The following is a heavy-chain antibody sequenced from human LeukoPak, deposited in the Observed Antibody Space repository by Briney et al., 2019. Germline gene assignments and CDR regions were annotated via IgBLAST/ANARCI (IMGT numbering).Heavy chain of an antibody. D-gene: IGHD2-15*01. CDR2: ISNSGTTM. Sequence: GGSLRLSCAASGFTFSSYAMGWIRQAPGKGLEWVSYISNSGTTMYYGDSVKGRFTISRDNAKNSLYLQMNSLRAEDTAVYYCARARGSYAFDIWGQGTMVTVSS. CDR1: GFTFSSYA. J-gene: IGHJ3*02. V-gene: IGHV3-11*04. CDR3: ARARGSYAFDI.